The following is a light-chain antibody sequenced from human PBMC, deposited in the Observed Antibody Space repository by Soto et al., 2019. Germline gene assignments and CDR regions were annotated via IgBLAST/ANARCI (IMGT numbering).Light chain of an antibody. Sequence: QSVLTQPASVSGAHGQSITISCTGTSSDIGDNNYVSWYQQHPGKAPKLMIYDVRHRPSGVSIRFSGSKSGNTASLTISDLQAEDEADYYCSSYRISSTYVFGTGTKVTVL. CDR2: DVR. V-gene: IGLV2-14*01. J-gene: IGLJ1*01. CDR3: SSYRISSTYV. CDR1: SSDIGDNNY.